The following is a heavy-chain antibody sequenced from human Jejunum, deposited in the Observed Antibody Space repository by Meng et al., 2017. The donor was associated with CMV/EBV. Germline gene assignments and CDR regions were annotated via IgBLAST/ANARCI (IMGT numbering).Heavy chain of an antibody. V-gene: IGHV4-39*07. CDR1: GGSITSSNYV. D-gene: IGHD2/OR15-2a*01. Sequence: TLSLTVTVSGGSITSSNYVWAWIRQPPGKGLEWIGSMYYSGTTYYNPSLKSRVTISVDTSKNQFSLRLTSVTAADTAVYYCARPHSNSWGQGTLVTVSS. CDR2: MYYSGTT. CDR3: ARPHSNS. J-gene: IGHJ4*02.